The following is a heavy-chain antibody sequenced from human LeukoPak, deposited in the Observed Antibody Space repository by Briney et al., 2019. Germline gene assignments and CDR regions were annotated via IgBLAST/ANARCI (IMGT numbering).Heavy chain of an antibody. V-gene: IGHV4-34*01. J-gene: IGHJ3*02. CDR1: GGSFSGYY. Sequence: AETLSLTCAVYGGSFSGYYWSWIRQPPGKGLEWIGEINHSGSTNYNPSLKSRVTISVDTSKNQFSLKLSSVTAADTAVYYCARGRSAFDIWGQGTMVTVSS. CDR3: ARGRSAFDI. CDR2: INHSGST. D-gene: IGHD1-14*01.